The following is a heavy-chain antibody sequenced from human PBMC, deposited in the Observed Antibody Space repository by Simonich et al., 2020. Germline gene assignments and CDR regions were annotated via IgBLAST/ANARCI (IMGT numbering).Heavy chain of an antibody. Sequence: QLQLQESGPGLVKPSETLSLTCTVSGGSISSSSYYWGWIRQPPGKGLEWIGSIYYSGSTYYNPSLKSRVTISVDTSKNQFSLKLSSVTAADTAVYYCARQRVLMVYAIDYWGQRTLVTVSS. V-gene: IGHV4-39*01. CDR1: GGSISSSSYY. CDR3: ARQRVLMVYAIDY. CDR2: IYYSGST. D-gene: IGHD2-8*01. J-gene: IGHJ4*02.